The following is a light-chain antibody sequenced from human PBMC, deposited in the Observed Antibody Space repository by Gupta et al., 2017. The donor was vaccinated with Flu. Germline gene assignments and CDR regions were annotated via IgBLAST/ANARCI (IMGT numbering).Light chain of an antibody. Sequence: GTRSWSPGERATLACRASQSVSSSYLAWYQQKPGQAPRLLIYDASSRATGIPHRFSGSGSGTDFTLTISRLEPEDFAVYYCQQYGSAPLTFGGGTKVEIK. V-gene: IGKV3-20*01. CDR3: QQYGSAPLT. CDR2: DAS. J-gene: IGKJ4*01. CDR1: QSVSSSY.